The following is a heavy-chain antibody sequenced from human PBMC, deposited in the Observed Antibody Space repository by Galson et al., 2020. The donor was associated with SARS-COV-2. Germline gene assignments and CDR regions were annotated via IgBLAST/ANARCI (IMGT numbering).Heavy chain of an antibody. J-gene: IGHJ4*02. V-gene: IGHV3-15*01. CDR3: TIDRYSGASVNY. D-gene: IGHD1-26*01. CDR1: GFTFTNAW. Sequence: AGSLRLSCAASGFTFTNAWMSWVRQAPGKGLEWVGRIKSKTDGGTTDYATPGKGRFTISRDESKNTLYLQMNSLKTEDTAVYHCTIDRYSGASVNYWGQGTPVTVSS. CDR2: IKSKTDGGTT.